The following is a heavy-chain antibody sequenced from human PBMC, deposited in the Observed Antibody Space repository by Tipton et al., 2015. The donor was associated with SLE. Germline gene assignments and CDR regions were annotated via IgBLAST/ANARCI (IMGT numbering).Heavy chain of an antibody. CDR2: IFYSGGT. CDR3: ARLAVAGMWYYFDF. CDR1: GGSFSGYY. J-gene: IGHJ4*02. V-gene: IGHV4-59*01. D-gene: IGHD6-19*01. Sequence: TLSLTCAVCGGSFSGYYWSWIRQPPGKGLEWIGNIFYSGGTNYSPFLNSRITISVDTSKNQLSLNVISMTAADTAVYYCARLAVAGMWYYFDFWGQGAPVTVSS.